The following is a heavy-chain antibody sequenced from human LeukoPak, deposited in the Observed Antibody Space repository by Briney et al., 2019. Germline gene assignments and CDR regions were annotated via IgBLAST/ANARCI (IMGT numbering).Heavy chain of an antibody. CDR1: GFTFSSYW. D-gene: IGHD3-10*01. J-gene: IGHJ5*02. CDR3: ARDSETLWFGEA. V-gene: IGHV3-74*01. CDR2: INSDGSST. Sequence: GGSLRLSCAASGFTFSSYWMHWVRHAPGKGLVWVSRINSDGSSTSYADSVKGRFTISRDNAKNTLYLQMNSLRAEDTAVYYCARDSETLWFGEAWGQGTLVTVSS.